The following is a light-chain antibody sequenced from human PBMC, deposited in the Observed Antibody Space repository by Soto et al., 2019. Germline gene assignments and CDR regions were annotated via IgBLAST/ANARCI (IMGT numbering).Light chain of an antibody. CDR3: CSYAGSYTPVV. J-gene: IGLJ2*01. CDR1: SSDVGGYNY. V-gene: IGLV2-11*01. Sequence: QSVLTQPRSVSGSPGQSVTISCTGTSSDVGGYNYVSWYQQHPGKAPKLMIYDVSKRPSGVPDRFSGSKSGITASLTISGLQAEDEADYYCCSYAGSYTPVVFGGGTQLTVL. CDR2: DVS.